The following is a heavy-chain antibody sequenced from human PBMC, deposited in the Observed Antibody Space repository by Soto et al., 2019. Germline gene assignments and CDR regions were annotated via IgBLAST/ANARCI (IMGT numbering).Heavy chain of an antibody. Sequence: GGSLRLSCAASGFTFSSYGMHWVRQAPGKGLEWVAVISYDGSNKYYADSVKGRFTISRDNSKNTLYLQMNSLRAEDTAVYYCAKDRTSNYGDYYFDYWGQGTLVTVSS. V-gene: IGHV3-30*18. CDR1: GFTFSSYG. D-gene: IGHD4-17*01. J-gene: IGHJ4*02. CDR2: ISYDGSNK. CDR3: AKDRTSNYGDYYFDY.